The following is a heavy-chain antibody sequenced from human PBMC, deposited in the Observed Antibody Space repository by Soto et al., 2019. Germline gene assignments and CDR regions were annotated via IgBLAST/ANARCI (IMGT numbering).Heavy chain of an antibody. CDR1: GFTFGSYA. CDR2: MSYDGSNK. CDR3: ARDGGAY. V-gene: IGHV3-30-3*01. D-gene: IGHD3-16*01. Sequence: VQLVESGGGVVQPGRSLRLSCAASGFTFGSYAMHWVRRAPGKGLEWMAVMSYDGSNKYYADSVKGRFTISRDNSKNTLYLQMNSLRPEETALYYCARDGGAYWGQGTLVIVSS. J-gene: IGHJ4*02.